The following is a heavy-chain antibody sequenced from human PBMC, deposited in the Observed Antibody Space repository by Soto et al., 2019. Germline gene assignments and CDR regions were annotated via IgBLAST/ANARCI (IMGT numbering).Heavy chain of an antibody. CDR1: GFTFSSYG. V-gene: IGHV3-30*03. CDR2: ISYDGSNK. CDR3: ARDDYGMDV. Sequence: QVQLVESGGGVVKPGRSLRLSCAASGFTFSSYGMHWVRQAPGKGLEWVAVISYDGSNKYYADSVKGRFTISRDNYKNTLYLQMNSLRAEDTAVYYCARDDYGMDVWGQGTTVTVSS. J-gene: IGHJ6*02.